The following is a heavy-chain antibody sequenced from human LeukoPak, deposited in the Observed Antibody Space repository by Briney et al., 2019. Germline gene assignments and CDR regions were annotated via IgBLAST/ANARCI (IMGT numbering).Heavy chain of an antibody. Sequence: SETLSLTCAVYGGSFSGYYWSWIRQPPGKGLEWIGEINHSGSTNYNPSLKSRVTISVDTSKNQFSLKLSSVTAADTAVYYCARLSWSGRGFDYWGQGTLVTVSS. V-gene: IGHV4-34*01. CDR2: INHSGST. D-gene: IGHD3-3*01. CDR1: GGSFSGYY. CDR3: ARLSWSGRGFDY. J-gene: IGHJ4*02.